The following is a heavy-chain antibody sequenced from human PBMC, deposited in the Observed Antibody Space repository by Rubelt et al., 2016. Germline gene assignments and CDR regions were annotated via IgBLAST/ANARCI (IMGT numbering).Heavy chain of an antibody. V-gene: IGHV4-39*07. CDR3: ARVATTQLTLDWYFDL. CDR1: GGSISSSSYY. D-gene: IGHD5-24*01. J-gene: IGHJ2*01. CDR2: IYYSGST. Sequence: QLQLQESGPGLVKPSETLSLTCTVSGGSISSSSYYWGWIRQPPGKGLEWVGSIYYSGSTYYNQSLKSGVTISADTSKIRFSLRLSSVTDADTAVYYCARVATTQLTLDWYFDLWGRGTLVTVSS.